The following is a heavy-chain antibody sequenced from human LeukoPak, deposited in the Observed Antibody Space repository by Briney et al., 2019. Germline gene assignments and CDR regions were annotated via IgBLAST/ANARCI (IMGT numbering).Heavy chain of an antibody. Sequence: GGSLRLSCAASGFTFSSFNMSWVRQAPGKGLEWVSSISTSSSYIYYADSVKGRFTISRDNARNSLYLQMNSLRAEDTAVYYCARDHELYCSGGSCSRMDVWGKGTTVTISS. CDR2: ISTSSSYI. CDR3: ARDHELYCSGGSCSRMDV. J-gene: IGHJ6*03. CDR1: GFTFSSFN. D-gene: IGHD2-15*01. V-gene: IGHV3-21*01.